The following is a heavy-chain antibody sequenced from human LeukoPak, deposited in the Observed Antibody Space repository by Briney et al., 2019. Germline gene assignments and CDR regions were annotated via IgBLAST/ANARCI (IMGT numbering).Heavy chain of an antibody. D-gene: IGHD1-26*01. CDR3: ANFGNSGEWELLRNVDY. J-gene: IGHJ4*02. Sequence: GGSLRLSCAASGFTFSSYGMHWVRQAPGKGLEWVAFIRYDGSNKYYADSVKGRFTISRDNSKNTLYLQMNSLRAEDTAVYYCANFGNSGEWELLRNVDYRGQGTLVTVSS. CDR2: IRYDGSNK. V-gene: IGHV3-30*02. CDR1: GFTFSSYG.